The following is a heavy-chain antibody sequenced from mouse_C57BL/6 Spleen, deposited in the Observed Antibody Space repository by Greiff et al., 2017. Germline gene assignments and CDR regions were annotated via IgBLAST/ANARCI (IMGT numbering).Heavy chain of an antibody. CDR2: IYPRSGNT. J-gene: IGHJ4*01. Sequence: QVQLQQSGAELARPGASVKLSCKASGYTFTSYGISWVKQRTGQGLEWIGEIYPRSGNTYYNEKFKGKATLTADKSSSTAYMELRSLTSEDSAVYFCAKSRTLDAMDYGGQGTSVTVSS. V-gene: IGHV1-81*01. CDR1: GYTFTSYG. CDR3: AKSRTLDAMDY.